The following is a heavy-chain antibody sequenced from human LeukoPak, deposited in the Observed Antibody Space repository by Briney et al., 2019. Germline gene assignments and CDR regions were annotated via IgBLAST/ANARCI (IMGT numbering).Heavy chain of an antibody. J-gene: IGHJ4*02. D-gene: IGHD2-2*03. CDR3: ARDHLGFMGIVVVPAAASYKYFDY. CDR2: IYSGGST. CDR1: GFTVSSNY. Sequence: GGSLRLSCAASGFTVSSNYMSWVRQAPGKGLEWVSVIYSGGSTYYADSVKGRFTISRDNSKNTLYLQMNSLRAEDTAVYYCARDHLGFMGIVVVPAAASYKYFDYWGQGTLVTVSS. V-gene: IGHV3-53*01.